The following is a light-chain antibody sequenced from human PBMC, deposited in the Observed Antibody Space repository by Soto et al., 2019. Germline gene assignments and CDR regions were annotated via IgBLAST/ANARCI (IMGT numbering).Light chain of an antibody. V-gene: IGLV2-14*01. J-gene: IGLJ3*02. CDR1: SSDVGGYNY. Sequence: QSALTQPASASGSPGQSITISCTGTSSDVGGYNYVSWFQQYPGKAPKLMIYEVSNRPAGVSVRFSGSKSGNTAPLTISVLQAEDEADYYCSSFTSSSTWVFGGGTKLTVL. CDR2: EVS. CDR3: SSFTSSSTWV.